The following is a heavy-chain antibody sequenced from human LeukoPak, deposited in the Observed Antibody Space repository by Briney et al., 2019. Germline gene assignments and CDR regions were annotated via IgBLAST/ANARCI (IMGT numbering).Heavy chain of an antibody. D-gene: IGHD5-12*01. Sequence: ASVKVSCKASGYTFTGYYMHWVRQAPGQGLEWMGWINPNSGGTNYAQKFQGRVTMTRDTSISTAYMEPSRLRSDDTAVYYCARSGYAKGWFDPWGQGTLVTVSS. CDR3: ARSGYAKGWFDP. J-gene: IGHJ5*02. CDR1: GYTFTGYY. CDR2: INPNSGGT. V-gene: IGHV1-2*02.